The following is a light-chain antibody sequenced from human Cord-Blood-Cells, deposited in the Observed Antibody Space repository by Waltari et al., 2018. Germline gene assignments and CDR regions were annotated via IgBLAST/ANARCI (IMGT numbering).Light chain of an antibody. J-gene: IGKJ4*01. CDR1: QNVSSSD. Sequence: EIVLTQSPGTLSLSPGERATLSCRASQNVSSSDLAWYQQKPGQAPRLLIYGASSRATGIPDRFSGSGSGTDFTLTISRLEPEDFAVYYCQQYGSPFGGGTKVEIK. CDR3: QQYGSP. CDR2: GAS. V-gene: IGKV3-20*01.